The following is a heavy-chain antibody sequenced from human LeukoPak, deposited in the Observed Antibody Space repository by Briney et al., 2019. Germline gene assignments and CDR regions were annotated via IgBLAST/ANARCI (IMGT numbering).Heavy chain of an antibody. CDR3: AREYSGSYYRAFDI. CDR1: GGSVSSGTYY. CDR2: IYTSGST. D-gene: IGHD1-26*01. Sequence: SETLSLTCTVSGGSVSSGTYYWSWFRQPAGKGLEWIGRIYTSGSTNYNPSLKSRVTMSVDTSKNQFSLKLSSVTAADTAVYYCAREYSGSYYRAFDIWGQGTMVTVSS. V-gene: IGHV4-61*02. J-gene: IGHJ3*02.